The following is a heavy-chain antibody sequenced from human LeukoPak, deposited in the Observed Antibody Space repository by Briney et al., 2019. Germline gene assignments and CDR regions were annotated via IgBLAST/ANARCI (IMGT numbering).Heavy chain of an antibody. CDR1: GYTFTGYY. CDR2: INPKSGGT. D-gene: IGHD5-18*01. J-gene: IGHJ4*02. CDR3: ARDTGYSYASGTLDF. V-gene: IGHV1-2*06. Sequence: ASVKVSCKASGYTFTGYYMHWVRQAPGQGLEWMGRINPKSGGTNYAQKFQGRVTMTRDPSISTVYMDLSRLRSDDTAVYYCARDTGYSYASGTLDFWGPGALVTVSS.